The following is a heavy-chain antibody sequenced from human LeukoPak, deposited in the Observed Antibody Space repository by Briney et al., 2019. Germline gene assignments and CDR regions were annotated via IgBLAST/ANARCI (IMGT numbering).Heavy chain of an antibody. CDR3: ARASRRWDSSPQVYYYYYYYGMDV. J-gene: IGHJ6*02. CDR1: GGSISSSSYY. V-gene: IGHV4-39*07. CDR2: IYYSGST. Sequence: SETLSLTCTVSGGSISSSSYYWGWIRQPPGKGLEWIGSIYYSGSTNYNPSLKSRVTISVDTSKNQFSLKLSSVTAADTAVYYCARASRRWDSSPQVYYYYYYYGMDVWGQGTTVTVSS. D-gene: IGHD1-26*01.